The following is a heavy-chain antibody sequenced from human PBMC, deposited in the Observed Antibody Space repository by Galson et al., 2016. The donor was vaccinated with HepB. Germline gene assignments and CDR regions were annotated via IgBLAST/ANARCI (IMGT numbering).Heavy chain of an antibody. CDR2: INQGGSEK. V-gene: IGHV3-7*01. Sequence: SLRLSCAASGFTFNFYLMSWVRQAPGKGLEWVANINQGGSEKSYMDSVKGRFTISRDNAKNSLYLQMNSLRAEDTAVYYCAKNFGDYVGDTFDMWGQGTMVTVSS. D-gene: IGHD4-17*01. CDR1: GFTFNFYL. CDR3: AKNFGDYVGDTFDM. J-gene: IGHJ3*02.